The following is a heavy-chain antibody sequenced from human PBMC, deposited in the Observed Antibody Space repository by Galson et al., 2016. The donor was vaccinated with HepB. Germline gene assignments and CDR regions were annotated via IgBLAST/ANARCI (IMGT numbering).Heavy chain of an antibody. D-gene: IGHD2-21*02. V-gene: IGHV3-33*01. CDR2: IWFDGSEK. CDR3: ATGGPVVTATQVSGGGVTVHNAFDI. J-gene: IGHJ3*02. Sequence: SLRLSCAASGFTFRSYGMHWFRQAPGKGLEWVAVIWFDGSEKYYADSVEGRFTISRDNSEKTLFLQMNSLRGDDTAVYYCATGGPVVTATQVSGGGVTVHNAFDIWGQGTMVTVSS. CDR1: GFTFRSYG.